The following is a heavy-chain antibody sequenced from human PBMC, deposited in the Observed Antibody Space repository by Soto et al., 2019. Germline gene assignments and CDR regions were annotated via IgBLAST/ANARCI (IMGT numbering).Heavy chain of an antibody. D-gene: IGHD3-9*01. Sequence: KSSETLSLTCTVSGGSISSYYWSWIRQPPGKGLEWIGYIYYSGSTNYNPSLKSRVTISVDTSKNQFSLKLSSVTAADTAVYYCARLGRYFDWSHFDYWGQGTLVTVSS. CDR3: ARLGRYFDWSHFDY. V-gene: IGHV4-59*01. CDR2: IYYSGST. CDR1: GGSISSYY. J-gene: IGHJ4*02.